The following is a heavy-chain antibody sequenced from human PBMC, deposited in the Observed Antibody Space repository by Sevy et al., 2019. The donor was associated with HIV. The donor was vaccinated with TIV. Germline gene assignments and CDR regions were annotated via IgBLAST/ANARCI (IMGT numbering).Heavy chain of an antibody. CDR2: IKSKPDGGTI. CDR3: STDPIIVLLVTDGMDV. D-gene: IGHD2-8*02. V-gene: IGHV3-15*01. CDR1: GFTFTYAW. Sequence: GGSLRLSCAASGFTFTYAWMTWVRQAPGKGLEWVGRIKSKPDGGTIDYAAPVKGRFTISRDDSKNTLYLQMNSLKTEDTAVYYCSTDPIIVLLVTDGMDVWDQGTTVTVSS. J-gene: IGHJ6*02.